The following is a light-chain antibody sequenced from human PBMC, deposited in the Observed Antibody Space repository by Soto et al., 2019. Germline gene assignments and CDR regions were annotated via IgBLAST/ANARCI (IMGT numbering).Light chain of an antibody. Sequence: QSALTQPASVSGSPGQSITISCTGTSSDVGGYNYISWYQQHPGKAPKLMIYEVSNRPSGVSNRFSGSKSGNTASLTISGLQAEDEADYYCSSYTYSSPRYVVFGGGTKLTVL. V-gene: IGLV2-14*01. J-gene: IGLJ2*01. CDR3: SSYTYSSPRYVV. CDR2: EVS. CDR1: SSDVGGYNY.